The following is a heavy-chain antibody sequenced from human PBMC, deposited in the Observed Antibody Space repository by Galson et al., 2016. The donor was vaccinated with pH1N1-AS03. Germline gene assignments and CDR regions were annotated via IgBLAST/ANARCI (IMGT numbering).Heavy chain of an antibody. D-gene: IGHD1-26*01. J-gene: IGHJ4*02. V-gene: IGHV1-2*02. CDR1: GYTFSDYY. CDR3: ARGGGSSLDY. CDR2: INPSSGGT. Sequence: SVKVSCKASGYTFSDYYMHWVRQAPGQELEWMGWINPSSGGTKYTQKFQGRVTMTRDTSISTAYMELSRLTSDDTAVHFCARGGGSSLDYWGQGTLVPVSS.